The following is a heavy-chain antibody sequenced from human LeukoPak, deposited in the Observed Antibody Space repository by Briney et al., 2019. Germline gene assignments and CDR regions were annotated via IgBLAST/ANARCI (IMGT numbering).Heavy chain of an antibody. Sequence: ASVKVSCKASGYTFTGYYMHWVRQAPGQGLEWMGWIDPNSGGTNYAQKFQGRVTMTRDTSISTAYMELSSLRSDDAAAYYCARIFLCSTTNCNDAFDMWGQGTVVTVSS. CDR3: ARIFLCSTTNCNDAFDM. CDR2: IDPNSGGT. CDR1: GYTFTGYY. V-gene: IGHV1-2*02. J-gene: IGHJ3*02. D-gene: IGHD2-2*01.